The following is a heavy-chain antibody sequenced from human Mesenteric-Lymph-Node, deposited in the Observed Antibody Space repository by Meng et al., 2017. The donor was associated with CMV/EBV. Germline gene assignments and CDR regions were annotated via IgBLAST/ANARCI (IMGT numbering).Heavy chain of an antibody. D-gene: IGHD2-2*02. CDR3: VREGYYCNNSSCYKSFDY. CDR2: ININNGGT. V-gene: IGHV1-2*02. CDR1: GFIFTSYY. J-gene: IGHJ4*02. Sequence: ASVKVSCKTSGFIFTSYYIHWIRQAPGQGLEWMGFININNGGTKSARKFQGRVTMTRDTSISTAYMDLTSLTSDDTAMYYCVREGYYCNNSSCYKSFDYWGQGTVVTVSS.